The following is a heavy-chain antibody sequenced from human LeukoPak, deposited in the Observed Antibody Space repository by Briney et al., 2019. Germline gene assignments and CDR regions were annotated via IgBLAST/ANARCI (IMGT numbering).Heavy chain of an antibody. D-gene: IGHD3-22*01. CDR1: GGSISSYY. V-gene: IGHV4-30-4*01. J-gene: IGHJ4*02. CDR2: IYYSGST. CDR3: ARDSTIHYYDSSGYFDY. Sequence: SETLSLTCTVSGGSISSYYWSWIRQPPGKGLEWIGYIYYSGSTYYNPSLKSRVTISVDTSKNQFSLKLSSVTAADTAVYYCARDSTIHYYDSSGYFDYWGQGTLVTVSS.